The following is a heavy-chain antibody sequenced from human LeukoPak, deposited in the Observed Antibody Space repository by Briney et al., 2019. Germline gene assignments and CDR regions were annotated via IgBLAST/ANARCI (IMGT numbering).Heavy chain of an antibody. Sequence: PGGSLGLSCAASGFTFSSYGMHWVRQAPGKGLEWVAFIRYDGSNKYYADSVKGRFTISRDNSKNTLYLQMNSLRAEDTAVYYCAKDSLLWFGELLWYFDYWGQGTLVTVSS. CDR1: GFTFSSYG. CDR3: AKDSLLWFGELLWYFDY. CDR2: IRYDGSNK. J-gene: IGHJ4*02. V-gene: IGHV3-30*02. D-gene: IGHD3-10*01.